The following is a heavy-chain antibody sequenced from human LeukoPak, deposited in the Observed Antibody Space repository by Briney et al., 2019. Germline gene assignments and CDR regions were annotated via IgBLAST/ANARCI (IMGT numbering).Heavy chain of an antibody. Sequence: ASVKVSCKASGYTFTSYGISWVRQAPGQGLEWMGWISAYNGNTNYAQKLQGRVTMTTDTSTSTAYMELRSLRSDDTAVYYCARDLGSDYYDSSGPDYWGQGTLVTVSS. CDR1: GYTFTSYG. J-gene: IGHJ4*02. D-gene: IGHD3-22*01. CDR2: ISAYNGNT. V-gene: IGHV1-18*01. CDR3: ARDLGSDYYDSSGPDY.